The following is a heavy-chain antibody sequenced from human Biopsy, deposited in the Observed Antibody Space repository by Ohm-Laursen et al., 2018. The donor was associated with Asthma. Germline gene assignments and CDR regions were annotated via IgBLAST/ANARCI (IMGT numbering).Heavy chain of an antibody. CDR2: FFHTGST. CDR3: ARTSQRATVVHFDY. CDR1: GGSINSSTW. V-gene: IGHV4-4*03. Sequence: PGTLSLTCTVSGGSINSSTWWSWVRQPPGKGLEWIGEFFHTGSTNYSPSLKSRVTISVDTSKNQFSLKLTSVTAADTAVYYCARTSQRATVVHFDYWGQGTLVTVSS. D-gene: IGHD4-23*01. J-gene: IGHJ4*02.